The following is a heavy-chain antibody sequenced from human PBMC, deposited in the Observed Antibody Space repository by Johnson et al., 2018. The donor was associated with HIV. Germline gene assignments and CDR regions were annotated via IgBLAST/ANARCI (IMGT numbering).Heavy chain of an antibody. J-gene: IGHJ3*02. V-gene: IGHV3-30-3*01. D-gene: IGHD1-26*01. Sequence: QMLLVESGGGVVQPGRSLRLSCAASGFTFSSYAMHWVRQAPGQGLEWVAVISYDGSNKYYADSVTGPFTISRDNSKNTLYLQMNSLRAEDTAVYYCAKDEALGWELDPDAFDIWGQGTMVTVSS. CDR3: AKDEALGWELDPDAFDI. CDR1: GFTFSSYA. CDR2: ISYDGSNK.